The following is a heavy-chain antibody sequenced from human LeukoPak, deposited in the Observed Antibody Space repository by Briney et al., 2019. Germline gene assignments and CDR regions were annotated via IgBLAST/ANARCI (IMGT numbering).Heavy chain of an antibody. CDR1: GGSISSSSYY. CDR2: IYYSGST. CDR3: ARGYSKSSVEGFDY. D-gene: IGHD2-21*01. J-gene: IGHJ4*02. V-gene: IGHV4-39*07. Sequence: SETLSLTCTVSGGSISSSSYYWGWIRQPPGKGLEWIGSIYYSGSTYYNPSLKSRVTISVDTSKNQFSLKLSSVTAADTAVYYCARGYSKSSVEGFDYWGQGTLVTVSS.